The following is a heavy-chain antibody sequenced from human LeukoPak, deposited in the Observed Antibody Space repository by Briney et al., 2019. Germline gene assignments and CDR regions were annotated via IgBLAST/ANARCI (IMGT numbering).Heavy chain of an antibody. CDR3: AKDQTPYGSGSYSPIDY. Sequence: GVSLRLSCAASGFTFSSYAMNWVRQAPGKGLEWVSGISGCGGSTHYADSVKGRFTISRDNSKNTLYLQVNSLRAEDTALYYCAKDQTPYGSGSYSPIDYWGQGTLVTVSS. D-gene: IGHD3-10*01. J-gene: IGHJ4*02. CDR1: GFTFSSYA. CDR2: ISGCGGST. V-gene: IGHV3-23*01.